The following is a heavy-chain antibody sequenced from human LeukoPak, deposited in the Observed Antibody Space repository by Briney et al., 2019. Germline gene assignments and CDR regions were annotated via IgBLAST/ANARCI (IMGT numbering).Heavy chain of an antibody. CDR1: GFTFSSYG. Sequence: PGGSLRLSCAASGFTFSSYGMHWVRQAPGKGLEWVAFIRYDGSNKYYADSVKGRFTISRDNSKNTLYLQMNSLRAEDTAVYYCAKGRLVPAARYIDYWGQGTLVTVSS. CDR3: AKGRLVPAARYIDY. V-gene: IGHV3-30*02. D-gene: IGHD2-2*01. CDR2: IRYDGSNK. J-gene: IGHJ4*02.